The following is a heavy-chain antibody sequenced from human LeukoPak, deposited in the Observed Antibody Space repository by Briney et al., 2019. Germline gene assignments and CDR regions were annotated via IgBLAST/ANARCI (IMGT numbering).Heavy chain of an antibody. CDR3: AKGDDYYGSGANWFDP. Sequence: GGSLRLSCAASGFTFSSYGMHWVRQAPGKGLAWVAFIRYDGSNKYYADSVKGRFTISRDNSKNTLYLQMNSLRAEDTAVYYCAKGDDYYGSGANWFDPWGQGTLVTVSS. CDR1: GFTFSSYG. V-gene: IGHV3-30*02. J-gene: IGHJ5*02. CDR2: IRYDGSNK. D-gene: IGHD3-10*01.